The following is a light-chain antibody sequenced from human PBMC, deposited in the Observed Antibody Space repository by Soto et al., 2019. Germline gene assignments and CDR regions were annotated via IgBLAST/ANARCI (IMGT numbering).Light chain of an antibody. J-gene: IGKJ5*01. Sequence: EIVLPQSPGALSLSPGERATLSCRASQSVSSSYLAWYQQKPGQAPRLLIYGASSRATGIPDRFSGSGSGTDFPLTISRLEPEDFAVYYCRQYGSTITFGQGTRLEIK. V-gene: IGKV3-20*01. CDR1: QSVSSSY. CDR2: GAS. CDR3: RQYGSTIT.